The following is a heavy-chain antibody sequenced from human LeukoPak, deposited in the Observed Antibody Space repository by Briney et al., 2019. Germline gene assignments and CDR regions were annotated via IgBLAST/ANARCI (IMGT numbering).Heavy chain of an antibody. D-gene: IGHD1-14*01. Sequence: SQTLSLTCTVSGDSISSASYYWSWTRQPAGKGLEWIGRIYTSGSTNYNPSLKSRVTISVDTSKNQFSLKLSSVTAADTAVYYCARATGPHDAFDIWGQGTMVTVSS. CDR2: IYTSGST. CDR3: ARATGPHDAFDI. CDR1: GDSISSASYY. J-gene: IGHJ3*02. V-gene: IGHV4-61*02.